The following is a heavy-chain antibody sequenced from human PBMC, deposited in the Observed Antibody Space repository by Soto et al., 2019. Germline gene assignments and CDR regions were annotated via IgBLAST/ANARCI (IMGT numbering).Heavy chain of an antibody. CDR1: GGSINDYY. CDR3: ASVPKYNYGYGYFDY. J-gene: IGHJ4*02. CDR2: SGST. D-gene: IGHD5-18*01. Sequence: QVQLQQSGPGLVKPSETLSLTCTVSGGSINDYYWSWIRQPPGKALEWIGYSGSTNHNPSLRSRVTVSVDTSKNQFSLKLSSVTAADTALYYCASVPKYNYGYGYFDYWGQVTLVTVSS. V-gene: IGHV4-59*01.